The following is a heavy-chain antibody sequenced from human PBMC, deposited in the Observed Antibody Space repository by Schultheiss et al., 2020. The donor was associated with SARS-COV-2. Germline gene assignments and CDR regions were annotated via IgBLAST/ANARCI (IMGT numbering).Heavy chain of an antibody. CDR3: AHRQGVWGTFDY. J-gene: IGHJ4*02. D-gene: IGHD6-13*01. CDR2: IYWNNDE. Sequence: SGPTLVKPTQTLTLTCTFSGFSLRNSGVGVGWIRQPPGKALEWLALIYWNNDERYSPSLKSRLTITKDTSKNQVVLTMTNMDPVDTATYYCAHRQGVWGTFDYWGQGTLVTVSS. CDR1: GFSLRNSGVG. V-gene: IGHV2-5*01.